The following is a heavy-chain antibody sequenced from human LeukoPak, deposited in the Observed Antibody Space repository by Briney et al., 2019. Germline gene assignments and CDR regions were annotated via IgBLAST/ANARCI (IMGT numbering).Heavy chain of an antibody. CDR1: GGSISSYY. CDR2: IYYSGST. D-gene: IGHD3-22*01. V-gene: IGHV4-59*08. J-gene: IGHJ4*02. Sequence: SETLSLTCTVSGGSISSYYWTWIRQPPGKGLEWIGYIYYSGSTNYNPSLKSRVTISLDTSKNQFSLKLSSVTAADTAVYYCASQPYKTSGYSYYFDYWGQGTLVTVSS. CDR3: ASQPYKTSGYSYYFDY.